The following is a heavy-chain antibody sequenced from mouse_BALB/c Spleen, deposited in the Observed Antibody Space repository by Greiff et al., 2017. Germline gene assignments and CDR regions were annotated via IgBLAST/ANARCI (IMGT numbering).Heavy chain of an antibody. Sequence: EVKLVESGGGLVKPGGSLKLSCAASGFTFSSYAMSWVRQTPEKRLEWVASISSGGSTYYPDSVKGRFTISRDNARNILYLQMSSLRSEDTAMYYCARGEDGYPYYAMDYWGQGTSVTVSS. CDR3: ARGEDGYPYYAMDY. D-gene: IGHD2-3*01. CDR1: GFTFSSYA. J-gene: IGHJ4*01. CDR2: ISSGGST. V-gene: IGHV5-6-5*01.